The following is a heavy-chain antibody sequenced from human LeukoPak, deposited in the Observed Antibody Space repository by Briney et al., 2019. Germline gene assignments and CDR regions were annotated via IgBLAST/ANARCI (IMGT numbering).Heavy chain of an antibody. Sequence: PSETLSLTCTVSGGSISSYYWSWIRRPAGKGLEWIGRIYTSGSTNYNPSLKSRVTISVDTSKNQFSLKLSSVTAADTAVYYCARVGSSGWTDYWGQGTLVTVSS. J-gene: IGHJ4*02. V-gene: IGHV4-4*07. CDR3: ARVGSSGWTDY. CDR1: GGSISSYY. D-gene: IGHD6-19*01. CDR2: IYTSGST.